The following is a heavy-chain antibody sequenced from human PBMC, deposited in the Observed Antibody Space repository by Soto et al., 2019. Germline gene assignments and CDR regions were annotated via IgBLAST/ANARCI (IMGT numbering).Heavy chain of an antibody. CDR1: GFTFSSYG. CDR2: ISYDGSNK. J-gene: IGHJ6*02. D-gene: IGHD1-7*01. Sequence: PGGSLRLSCAASGFTFSSYGMHWVRQAPGKGLEWVAVISYDGSNKYYADSVKGRFTISRDNSKNTLYLQMNSLRAEDTAVYYCAKDESNWNYGYYYGMDVWGQGTTVTVSS. V-gene: IGHV3-30*18. CDR3: AKDESNWNYGYYYGMDV.